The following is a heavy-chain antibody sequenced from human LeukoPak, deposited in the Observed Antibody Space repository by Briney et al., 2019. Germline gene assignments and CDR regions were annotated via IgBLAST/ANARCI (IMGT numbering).Heavy chain of an antibody. CDR3: ARTGSGYYLFDY. CDR1: GGSFSGYY. Sequence: PAETLSLTCTVSGGSFSGYYWSWMRQPPGKGLEWIGYVYYSGSTNYNPSHESRVTISVDTSKKQFSLKLNSVTAADTAVYYCARTGSGYYLFDYWGQATMATVSS. V-gene: IGHV4-59*01. CDR2: VYYSGST. J-gene: IGHJ4*02. D-gene: IGHD3-22*01.